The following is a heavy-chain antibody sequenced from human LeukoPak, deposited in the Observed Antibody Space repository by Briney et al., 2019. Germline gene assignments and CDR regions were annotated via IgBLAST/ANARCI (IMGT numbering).Heavy chain of an antibody. D-gene: IGHD5-12*01. CDR3: ARTWQGRYYMDV. J-gene: IGHJ6*03. Sequence: SETLSLTCTVSGGSISSGSYYWNWIRQPAGKGLEWIGRIYTSGSTNYNPSLKSRVTVSVDTSKNQFSLKLSSVTAADTAVYYCARTWQGRYYMDVWGKGTTVTVSS. V-gene: IGHV4-61*02. CDR2: IYTSGST. CDR1: GGSISSGSYY.